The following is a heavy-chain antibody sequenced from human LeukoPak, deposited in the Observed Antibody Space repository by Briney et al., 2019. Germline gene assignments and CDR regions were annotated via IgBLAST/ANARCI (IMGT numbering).Heavy chain of an antibody. Sequence: PGGSLRLSCAASGFTVSSNYMSWVRQAPGKGLEWVSVIYSGGSTYYADSVKGRFTISRDNSKNTLYLQVNSLRAEDTAVYYCASYSNYAVGDAFDIWGQGTMVTVSS. CDR1: GFTVSSNY. CDR2: IYSGGST. V-gene: IGHV3-66*02. D-gene: IGHD4-11*01. J-gene: IGHJ3*02. CDR3: ASYSNYAVGDAFDI.